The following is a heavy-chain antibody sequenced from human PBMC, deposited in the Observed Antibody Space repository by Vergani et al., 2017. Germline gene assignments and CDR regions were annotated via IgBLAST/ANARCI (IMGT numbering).Heavy chain of an antibody. CDR1: GGSISSYY. V-gene: IGHV4-59*01. Sequence: QVQLQESGPGLVKPSETLSLTCTVSGGSISSYYWSWIRQPPGKGLEGLGYIYYSGSTNYNPSLKSRVTISVDTAKNQFSLKLSSVTAADTAVYYCARGYYYDSSGYYYYYYYMDVWGKGTTVTVSS. CDR3: ARGYYYDSSGYYYYYYYMDV. D-gene: IGHD3-22*01. CDR2: IYYSGST. J-gene: IGHJ6*03.